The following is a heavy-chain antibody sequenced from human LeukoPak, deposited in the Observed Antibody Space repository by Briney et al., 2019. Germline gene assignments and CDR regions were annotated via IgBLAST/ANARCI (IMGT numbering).Heavy chain of an antibody. CDR3: ARELRGE. V-gene: IGHV3-7*01. J-gene: IGHJ4*02. D-gene: IGHD4-17*01. CDR1: GYTFSNYW. Sequence: GGSLRLSCAASGYTFSNYWMNWVRQAPGKGLECVANIKQDGSEKSYVDSVLGRFTVSRDNAKNSLILQMNSLRAEDTAVYYCARELRGEWGQGTLVTVSS. CDR2: IKQDGSEK.